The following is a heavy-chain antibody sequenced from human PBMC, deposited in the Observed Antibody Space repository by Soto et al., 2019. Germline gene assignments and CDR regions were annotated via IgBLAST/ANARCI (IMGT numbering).Heavy chain of an antibody. Sequence: QVQLVESGGGLVKTGGSLRIVCEASGFTXXXYYMSWVRQAPGKGLEWVSYISSSGNIIYYADSVKGRFTISRDNAKNSVYLQMNSLRAEDTALYFCAKMSSENYYDPVFSWGQGTLVTVSS. V-gene: IGHV3-11*01. CDR3: AKMSSENYYDPVFS. J-gene: IGHJ4*02. CDR2: ISSSGNII. CDR1: GFTXXXYY. D-gene: IGHD3-22*01.